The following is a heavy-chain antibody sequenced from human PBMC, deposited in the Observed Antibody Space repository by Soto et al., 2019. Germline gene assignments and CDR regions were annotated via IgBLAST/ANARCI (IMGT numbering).Heavy chain of an antibody. CDR3: ARVWGTYYDFWSGLRGSTRSFDL. CDR2: INHSGST. D-gene: IGHD3-3*01. CDR1: GGSFSGYY. J-gene: IGHJ2*01. V-gene: IGHV4-34*01. Sequence: SETLSLTCAVYGGSFSGYYWSWIRQPPGKGLEWIGEINHSGSTNYNPSLKSRVTISVDTSKNQFSLKLSSVTAADTAVYYCARVWGTYYDFWSGLRGSTRSFDLWGRGTLVTVSS.